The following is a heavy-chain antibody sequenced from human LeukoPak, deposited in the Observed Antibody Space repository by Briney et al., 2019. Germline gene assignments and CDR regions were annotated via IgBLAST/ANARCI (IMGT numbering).Heavy chain of an antibody. Sequence: GGSLRLSCAASGFTFSSYSMNWVRQAPGKGLEWVSSISSSSSYIYYADSVKGRFTISRDNAKNSLYLQMNSLRAEDTAVYYCARDRKEWGLNWFDPWGQGTLVTVSS. D-gene: IGHD2-15*01. CDR2: ISSSSSYI. CDR3: ARDRKEWGLNWFDP. V-gene: IGHV3-21*01. CDR1: GFTFSSYS. J-gene: IGHJ5*02.